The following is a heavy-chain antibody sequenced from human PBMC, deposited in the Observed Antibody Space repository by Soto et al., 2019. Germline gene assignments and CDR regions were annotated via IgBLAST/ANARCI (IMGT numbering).Heavy chain of an antibody. CDR3: TTDARYHYHSSAGLDP. CDR2: IKSKRDGGTT. D-gene: IGHD3-22*01. CDR1: GFTFSDDW. J-gene: IGHJ5*02. V-gene: IGHV3-15*01. Sequence: GGSLRLSCAASGFTFSDDWLRWVRQAPGKGLEWVGRIKSKRDGGTTDHAAPVKGTFTISRDDSKITLYLQMNTPKTEDTPAYYCTTDARYHYHSSAGLDPLGQGALVTVSS.